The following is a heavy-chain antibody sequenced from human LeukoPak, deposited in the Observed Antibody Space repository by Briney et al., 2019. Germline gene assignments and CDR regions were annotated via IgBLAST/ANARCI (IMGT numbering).Heavy chain of an antibody. Sequence: PSETLSLTCTVSGGSISSYYWSWIRQPPGKGLEWIGYIYYSGSTNYNPSLKSRVTISVDTSKNQFSLKLSSVTAADTAVYYCARDRSGIAVAGTLGGNWFDPWGQGTLVTVSS. D-gene: IGHD6-19*01. J-gene: IGHJ5*02. CDR3: ARDRSGIAVAGTLGGNWFDP. V-gene: IGHV4-59*01. CDR1: GGSISSYY. CDR2: IYYSGST.